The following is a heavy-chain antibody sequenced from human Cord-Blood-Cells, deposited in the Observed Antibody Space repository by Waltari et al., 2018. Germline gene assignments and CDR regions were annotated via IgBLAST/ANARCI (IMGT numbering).Heavy chain of an antibody. J-gene: IGHJ3*02. Sequence: QVQLVQSGAEVKKPGASVKVSCKASGYTFTSYYMHWVRQAPGQGLEWMGIINPRGGSTSYAQKFEGGVTMTRDTSTSTVYVELSSLRSEDTAVYYCARDRGPNDAFDIWGQGTMVTVSS. CDR1: GYTFTSYY. CDR3: ARDRGPNDAFDI. CDR2: INPRGGST. D-gene: IGHD3-10*01. V-gene: IGHV1-46*01.